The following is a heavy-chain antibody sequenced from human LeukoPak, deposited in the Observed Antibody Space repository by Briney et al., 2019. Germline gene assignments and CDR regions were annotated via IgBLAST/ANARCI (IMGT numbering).Heavy chain of an antibody. CDR3: ARYNWIGSGYGMDV. D-gene: IGHD1-20*01. J-gene: IGHJ6*02. CDR2: IYYSGSA. V-gene: IGHV4-59*08. CDR1: GGSISNYY. Sequence: SETLSLTCTVSGGSISNYYWSWIRQPPGKRLEWIGYIYYSGSANYNSSLKSRVTISVDTSKNQFPLKLSSVTAADTAIYYCARYNWIGSGYGMDVWGQGTTVAVSS.